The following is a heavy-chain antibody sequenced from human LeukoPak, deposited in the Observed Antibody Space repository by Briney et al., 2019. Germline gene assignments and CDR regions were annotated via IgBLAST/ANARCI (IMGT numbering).Heavy chain of an antibody. D-gene: IGHD3-22*01. CDR2: IYHDGTT. Sequence: PSETLSLTCTVSGSSITSGYYWGCIRQPPGKGLEWIGSIYHDGTTYYNPSLKSRVTISTDTSENQFSLKLSSVTAADTAVYYCASAYYSDSSNFDYWGRGTLVTVSS. CDR1: GSSITSGYY. CDR3: ASAYYSDSSNFDY. J-gene: IGHJ4*02. V-gene: IGHV4-38-2*02.